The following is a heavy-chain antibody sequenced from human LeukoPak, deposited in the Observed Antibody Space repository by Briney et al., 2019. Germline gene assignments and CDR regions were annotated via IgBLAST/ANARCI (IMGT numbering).Heavy chain of an antibody. J-gene: IGHJ5*02. CDR3: ATVVGNYDFWSGYRYNWFDP. CDR2: FDPEDGET. CDR1: GYTLTELS. D-gene: IGHD3-3*01. V-gene: IGHV1-24*01. Sequence: GASVKVSCKVSGYTLTELSMHWVRQAPGEGLEWMGGFDPEDGETIYAQKFQGRVTMTEDTSTDTAYMELSSLRSEDTAVYYCATVVGNYDFWSGYRYNWFDPWGQGTLVTVSS.